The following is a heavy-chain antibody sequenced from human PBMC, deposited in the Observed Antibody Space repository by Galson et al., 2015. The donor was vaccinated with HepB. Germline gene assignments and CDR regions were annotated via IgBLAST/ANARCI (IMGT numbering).Heavy chain of an antibody. J-gene: IGHJ5*02. CDR2: INPNGGST. CDR1: GYTFTSYY. D-gene: IGHD1-26*01. CDR3: ATSPWELNWFDP. Sequence: SVKVSCKASGYTFTSYYFHWVRQAPGQGLEWMGLINPNGGSTTYAQKLQGRVTMTRDTSTTTVYMELSSLRSDDTAVYYCATSPWELNWFDPWGQGTLVTVSS. V-gene: IGHV1-46*04.